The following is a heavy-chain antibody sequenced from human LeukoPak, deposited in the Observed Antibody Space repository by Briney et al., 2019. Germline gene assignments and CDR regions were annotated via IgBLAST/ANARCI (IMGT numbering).Heavy chain of an antibody. CDR2: ISAYNGNT. Sequence: ASVKVSCKASGYTFTSYGISWVRQAPGQGLEWMGWISAYNGNTNYAQKLQGRVTMTTDTSTSTAYMELRSLRSDDTAVYYCAGRVLLWFGEFPANWFDPWGQGTLVTVSS. V-gene: IGHV1-18*01. D-gene: IGHD3-10*01. CDR3: AGRVLLWFGEFPANWFDP. CDR1: GYTFTSYG. J-gene: IGHJ5*02.